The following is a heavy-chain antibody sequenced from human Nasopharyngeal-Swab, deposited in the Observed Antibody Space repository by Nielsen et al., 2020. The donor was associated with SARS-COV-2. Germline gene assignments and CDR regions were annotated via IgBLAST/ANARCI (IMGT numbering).Heavy chain of an antibody. Sequence: GESLKISCAASGFRFSDYYMNWIRQAPGKGLEWVSSISSSGRTTYYADSVEGRFTISRDNAKNSLSLQMNSLRAEDTALYYCARVEDPSDFHDFWGQGTLVTVSS. CDR1: GFRFSDYY. V-gene: IGHV3-11*01. CDR2: ISSSGRTT. CDR3: ARVEDPSDFHDF. J-gene: IGHJ4*02. D-gene: IGHD3/OR15-3a*01.